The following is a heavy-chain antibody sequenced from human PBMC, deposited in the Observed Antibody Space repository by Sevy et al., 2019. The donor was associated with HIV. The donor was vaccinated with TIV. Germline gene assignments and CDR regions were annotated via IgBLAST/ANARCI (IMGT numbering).Heavy chain of an antibody. D-gene: IGHD1-26*01. V-gene: IGHV4-39*01. CDR3: ARHREDGARFYYYYYMDV. J-gene: IGHJ6*03. CDR2: IYYSGST. CDR1: GGSISSSSYY. Sequence: SDTLSLTCTVSGGSISSSSYYWGWIRQPPGKGLEWIGSIYYSGSTYYNPSLKSRVTISVDTSKNQFSLKLSSVTAADTAVYYCARHREDGARFYYYYYMDVWGKGTTVTVSS.